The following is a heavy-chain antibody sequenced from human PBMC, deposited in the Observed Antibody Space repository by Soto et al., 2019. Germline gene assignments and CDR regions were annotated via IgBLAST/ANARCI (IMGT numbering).Heavy chain of an antibody. J-gene: IGHJ4*02. CDR2: IYSGGGT. CDR1: GFTVSTNY. V-gene: IGHV3-53*01. Sequence: EVQLVESGGGWIQPGGSLRLSCVASGFTVSTNYMSWVRQAPGKGMEWVSVIYSGGGTYYADYVKGRFTISRDNSKNTLYLQMNSLRAEDTAVYYCARDSSSGWYHDYWGQGTLVTVSS. D-gene: IGHD6-19*01. CDR3: ARDSSSGWYHDY.